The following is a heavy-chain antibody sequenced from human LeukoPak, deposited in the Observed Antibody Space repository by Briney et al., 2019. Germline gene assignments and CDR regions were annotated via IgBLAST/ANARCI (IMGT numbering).Heavy chain of an antibody. Sequence: ASVKVSCKASGGTFSSNAITWVRQAPGQGLEWMGWISTYNGITSYAQKLQGRVTMTTDTSSTTAYMELRSLRSDDTALYYCARDRGLRATAGTRIDFWGQGTLVTVSS. CDR1: GGTFSSNA. V-gene: IGHV1-18*01. J-gene: IGHJ4*02. CDR2: ISTYNGIT. CDR3: ARDRGLRATAGTRIDF. D-gene: IGHD6-13*01.